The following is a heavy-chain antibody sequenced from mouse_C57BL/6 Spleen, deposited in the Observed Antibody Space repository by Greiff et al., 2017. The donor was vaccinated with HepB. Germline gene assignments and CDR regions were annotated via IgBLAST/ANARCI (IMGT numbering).Heavy chain of an antibody. V-gene: IGHV5-17*01. Sequence: EVMLVESGGGLVKPGGSLKLSCAASGFTFSDYGMHWVRQAPEKGLEWVAYISSGSSTIYYADTVKGRFTISRDNAKNTLFLQMTSLRSEDTAMYYCARYDYDESWFAYWGQGTLVTVSA. D-gene: IGHD2-4*01. J-gene: IGHJ3*01. CDR2: ISSGSSTI. CDR1: GFTFSDYG. CDR3: ARYDYDESWFAY.